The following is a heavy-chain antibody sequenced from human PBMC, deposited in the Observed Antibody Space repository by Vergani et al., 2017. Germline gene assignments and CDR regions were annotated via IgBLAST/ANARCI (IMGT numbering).Heavy chain of an antibody. Sequence: VQLQESGPGLVKPSQTLSLTCTVSGASINNDFYYWHWIRQPAGKGLEWIGRIYVSGITDYNSSLQSRVSMSVDTSKNQFSLTLTSVTAADTAVYYCARDNKQLRPRAFDLWGQGKMVTVSS. J-gene: IGHJ3*01. D-gene: IGHD4-23*01. CDR1: GASINNDFYY. CDR2: IYVSGIT. CDR3: ARDNKQLRPRAFDL. V-gene: IGHV4-61*02.